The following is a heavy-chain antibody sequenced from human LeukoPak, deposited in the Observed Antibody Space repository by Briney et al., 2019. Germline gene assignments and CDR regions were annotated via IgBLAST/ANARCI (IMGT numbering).Heavy chain of an antibody. D-gene: IGHD6-13*01. Sequence: GGSLRLSCAASGFTFSSYWMSWVRQAPGKGLEWVAVISYDGSNKYYAESVKGRFTISRDNSKNTLYLQMNSLRAEDRAVYYCAREAIAATGTGWFDPWGQGTLVTVSS. CDR2: ISYDGSNK. CDR1: GFTFSSYW. CDR3: AREAIAATGTGWFDP. J-gene: IGHJ5*02. V-gene: IGHV3-30*03.